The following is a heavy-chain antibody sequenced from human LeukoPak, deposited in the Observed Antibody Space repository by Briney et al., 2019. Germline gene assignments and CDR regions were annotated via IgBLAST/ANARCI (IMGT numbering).Heavy chain of an antibody. V-gene: IGHV3-21*01. CDR3: ARDRDWNSFDY. J-gene: IGHJ4*02. CDR2: ISSSSYI. CDR1: GFTFSSYS. D-gene: IGHD1-1*01. Sequence: PGGSLRLSCAASGFTFSSYSMNWVRQAPGKGLEWVSSISSSSYIYYADSVKGRFTISRDNAKNSLNLQMNSLRAEDTAVYYCARDRDWNSFDYWGQGTLVTVSS.